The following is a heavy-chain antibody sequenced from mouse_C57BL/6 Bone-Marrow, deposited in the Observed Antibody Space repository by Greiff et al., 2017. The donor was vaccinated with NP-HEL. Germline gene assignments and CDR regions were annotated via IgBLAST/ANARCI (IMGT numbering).Heavy chain of an antibody. J-gene: IGHJ4*01. CDR1: GFTFSSYG. CDR3: ARRVAYCYGSSYRVYYAMDY. CDR2: ISSGGSYP. D-gene: IGHD1-1*01. V-gene: IGHV5-6*02. Sequence: EVKVVESGGDLVKPGGSLKLSCAASGFTFSSYGMSWVRQTPDKRLEWVATISSGGSYPYYPDSVKGRFTLSIDNSTNTLYLQMSCLKSEDTTMYYCARRVAYCYGSSYRVYYAMDYWGQGTSVTVSS.